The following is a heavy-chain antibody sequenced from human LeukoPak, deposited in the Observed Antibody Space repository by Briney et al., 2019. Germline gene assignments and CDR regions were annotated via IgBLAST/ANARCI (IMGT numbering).Heavy chain of an antibody. CDR1: GYTFTGYY. V-gene: IGHV1-2*02. D-gene: IGHD6-6*01. CDR2: INPKNGGT. CDR3: AKGYEYGWLGP. Sequence: GASVKVSCKASGYTFTGYYMHWVRQAPGQGLEWMGWINPKNGGTTYAQNFQGRVTMTRDTSITTAYMEVRGLRSDDTAVYYCAKGYEYGWLGPWGQGTQVIVSS. J-gene: IGHJ5*02.